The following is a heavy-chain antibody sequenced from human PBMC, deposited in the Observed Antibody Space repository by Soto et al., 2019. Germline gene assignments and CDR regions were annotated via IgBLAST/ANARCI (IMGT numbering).Heavy chain of an antibody. CDR3: SKSRQCGSGSYRVNFED. CDR2: ISGSGGTT. CDR1: GFTFSSSA. D-gene: IGHD3-10*01. J-gene: IGHJ4*02. Sequence: VQLLESGGGLVQPGGSLRLSCAASGFTFSSSAMSWVRQAPGKGLEWVSGISGSGGTTYYVDSVKGRFTISRDNSKNTLNLQMTSLRAEDTAIYYCSKSRQCGSGSYRVNFEDWGQGTLVTVSS. V-gene: IGHV3-23*01.